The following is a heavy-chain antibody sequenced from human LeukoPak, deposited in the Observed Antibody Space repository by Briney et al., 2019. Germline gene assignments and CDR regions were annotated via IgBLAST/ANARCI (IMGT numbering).Heavy chain of an antibody. D-gene: IGHD6-19*01. CDR3: ARDYSSGWPNFDY. Sequence: ASVKVSCKASGYTFTSYGISWVRQAPGQGLEWMGWISTYNGNTNYAQKVHGRVTMTTDTSTSTAYMELRSLRSDDTAVYYCARDYSSGWPNFDYWGQGTLVTVSS. CDR1: GYTFTSYG. V-gene: IGHV1-18*01. J-gene: IGHJ4*02. CDR2: ISTYNGNT.